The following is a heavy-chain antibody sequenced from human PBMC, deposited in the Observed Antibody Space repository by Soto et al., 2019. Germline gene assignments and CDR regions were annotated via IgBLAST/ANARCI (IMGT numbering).Heavy chain of an antibody. CDR2: VSFDGTNT. CDR3: AREALRSLDLLYGVFDV. D-gene: IGHD1-1*01. Sequence: QVQLVESGGGVVQPGESLRLSCVGSGFTFASFPIHWVRQAPGRGLEWLSLVSFDGTNTYSADSVRGRVSMSRDNSRDTSYLEIPHLRSDDTGIYYCAREALRSLDLLYGVFDVWGPGTMVTVSS. CDR1: GFTFASFP. J-gene: IGHJ3*01. V-gene: IGHV3-30-3*01.